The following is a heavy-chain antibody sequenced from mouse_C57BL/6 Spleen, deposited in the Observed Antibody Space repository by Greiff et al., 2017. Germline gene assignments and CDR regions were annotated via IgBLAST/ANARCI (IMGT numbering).Heavy chain of an antibody. D-gene: IGHD2-1*01. CDR3: SRFDGNYDYYAMDY. CDR1: GYTFTSYG. V-gene: IGHV1-81*01. CDR2: IYPRSGNT. Sequence: QVQLKQSGAELARPGASVKLSCKASGYTFTSYGISWVKQRTGQGLEWIGEIYPRSGNTYYNEKFKGKATMTAYKSSSTAYMELRSLTSEYSSVYFCSRFDGNYDYYAMDYWGQGTSVTVSS. J-gene: IGHJ4*01.